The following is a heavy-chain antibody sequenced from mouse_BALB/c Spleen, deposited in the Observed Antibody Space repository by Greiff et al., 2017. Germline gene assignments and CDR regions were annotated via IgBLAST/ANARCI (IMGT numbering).Heavy chain of an antibody. D-gene: IGHD1-1*01. J-gene: IGHJ1*01. V-gene: IGHV5-15*02. CDR2: ISNLAYSI. CDR3: ARDYYGSSWYFDV. Sequence: EVKVVESGGGLVQPGGSRKLSCAASGFTFSDYGMAWVRQAPGKGPEWVAFISNLAYSIYYADTVTGRFTISRENAKNTLYLEMSSLRSEDTAMYYCARDYYGSSWYFDVWGAGTTVTVSS. CDR1: GFTFSDYG.